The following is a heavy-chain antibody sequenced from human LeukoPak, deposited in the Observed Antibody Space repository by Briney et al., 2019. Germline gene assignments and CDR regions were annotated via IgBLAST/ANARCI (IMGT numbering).Heavy chain of an antibody. D-gene: IGHD5-18*01. CDR3: ARGLPRGYSYGQNWFDP. Sequence: GGSQRLSCAASGFTFSSYSMNWARQAPGKGLEWVSSISSSSSYIYYADSVKGRFTISRDNAKNSLYLQMNSLRAEDTAVYYCARGLPRGYSYGQNWFDPWGQGTLVTVSS. V-gene: IGHV3-21*01. J-gene: IGHJ5*02. CDR2: ISSSSSYI. CDR1: GFTFSSYS.